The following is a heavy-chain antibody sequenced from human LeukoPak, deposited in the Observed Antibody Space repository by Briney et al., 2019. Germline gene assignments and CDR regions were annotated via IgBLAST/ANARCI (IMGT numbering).Heavy chain of an antibody. CDR1: GGSFSGYY. D-gene: IGHD2-15*01. CDR3: ARDYCSGGSCYGTFDY. CDR2: IYYSGST. J-gene: IGHJ4*02. V-gene: IGHV4-59*01. Sequence: SETLSLTCAVYGGSFSGYYWSWIRQPPGKGLEWIGYIYYSGSTNYNPSLKSRVTISVDTSKNQFSLKLSSVTAADTAVYYCARDYCSGGSCYGTFDYWGQGTLVTVSS.